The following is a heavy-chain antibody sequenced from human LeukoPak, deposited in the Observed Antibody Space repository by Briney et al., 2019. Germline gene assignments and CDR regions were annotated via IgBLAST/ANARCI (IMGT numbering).Heavy chain of an antibody. CDR1: GGSISSSSYY. V-gene: IGHV4-39*01. CDR2: IYYSGST. Sequence: PSETLSLTCTVSGGSISSSSYYWAWIRQPPGKGLEWIGSIYYSGSTYYNPSLKSRVTISVDTSKNQFSLKLNSVTAADTAIYYCARHDWFDPWGQGTLVTVSS. J-gene: IGHJ5*02. CDR3: ARHDWFDP.